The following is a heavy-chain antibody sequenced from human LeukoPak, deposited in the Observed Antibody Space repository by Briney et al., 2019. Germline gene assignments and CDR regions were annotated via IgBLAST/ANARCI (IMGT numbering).Heavy chain of an antibody. V-gene: IGHV4-59*01. CDR2: IYYAGST. J-gene: IGHJ4*02. Sequence: PSKTLSLTCTVSGDSINTYYWNWIRQPPGKGLEWIGNIYYAGSTKYNPALKSRVTISVDTSKNQFSLKLSSVTAADTAVYYCATDYGGTLSYWGQGTLVTVSS. CDR3: ATDYGGTLSY. CDR1: GDSINTYY. D-gene: IGHD4-23*01.